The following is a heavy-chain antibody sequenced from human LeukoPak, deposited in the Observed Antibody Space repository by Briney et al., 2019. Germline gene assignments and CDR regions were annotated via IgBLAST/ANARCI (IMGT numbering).Heavy chain of an antibody. V-gene: IGHV4-34*01. D-gene: IGHD3-22*01. CDR3: ARGLRRSSGYYLDSYYFDY. CDR1: GGSFSGYY. J-gene: IGHJ4*02. Sequence: ASETLSLTCAVYGGSFSGYYWSWIRQPPGKGLEWIGEINHSGSTNYNPSLKSRVTISVDTSKNQFSLKLSSVTAADTAVYYCARGLRRSSGYYLDSYYFDYWGQGTLVTVSS. CDR2: INHSGST.